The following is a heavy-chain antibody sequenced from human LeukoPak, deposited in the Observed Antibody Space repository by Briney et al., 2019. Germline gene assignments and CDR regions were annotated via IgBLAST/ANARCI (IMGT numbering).Heavy chain of an antibody. J-gene: IGHJ4*02. CDR1: GYTFTSYY. V-gene: IGHV1-46*01. D-gene: IGHD2-2*01. CDR3: ASSPNSYCSSTSCPFDY. Sequence: GASVKVSCKASGYTFTSYYMHWVRQAPGQGLEWMGIINPSGGSTSYAQKFQGRVTMTRDTSTSTVYMELSSLRSEDTAVYYCASSPNSYCSSTSCPFDYWGQGTLVTVSS. CDR2: INPSGGST.